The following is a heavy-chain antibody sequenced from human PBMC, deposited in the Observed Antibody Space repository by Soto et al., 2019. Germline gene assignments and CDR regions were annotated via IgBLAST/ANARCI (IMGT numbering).Heavy chain of an antibody. CDR2: TSYDGSNK. V-gene: IGHV3-30*18. D-gene: IGHD3-3*01. J-gene: IGHJ6*02. Sequence: PGGSLRLSCAASGFTFSSYGMHWVRKAPGKGLEWVAVTSYDGSNKYYADSVKGRFTISRDNSKNTLYLQMNSLRAEDTAVYYCAKEGRITIFGVVITDYYYYGMDVWGQGTTVTVSS. CDR3: AKEGRITIFGVVITDYYYYGMDV. CDR1: GFTFSSYG.